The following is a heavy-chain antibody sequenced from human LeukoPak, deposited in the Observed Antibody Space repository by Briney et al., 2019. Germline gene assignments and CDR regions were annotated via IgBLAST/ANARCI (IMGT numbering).Heavy chain of an antibody. CDR2: IKQDGSKK. Sequence: PGGSLRLSCAASGFTFSGYWMSWVRQAPGKGLEWVANIKQDGSKKYYVDSVKGRFTISRDNAKNSLYLQMNSLRAEDTAVYYCARDSSGYYYPDAFDIWGQGTMVTVSS. CDR3: ARDSSGYYYPDAFDI. D-gene: IGHD3-22*01. J-gene: IGHJ3*02. CDR1: GFTFSGYW. V-gene: IGHV3-7*04.